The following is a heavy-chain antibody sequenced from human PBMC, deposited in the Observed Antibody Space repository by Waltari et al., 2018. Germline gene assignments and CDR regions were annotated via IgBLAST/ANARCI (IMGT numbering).Heavy chain of an antibody. V-gene: IGHV4-39*01. CDR3: ASVRSGYYYDAFDI. CDR1: GGSISSSSYY. J-gene: IGHJ3*02. Sequence: QLQLQESGPGLVKPSETLSLTCTVSGGSISSSSYYWGWIRQPPGKGLEWIGSIYYSGSTYYNPSLKSRVTISVDTSKNQFSLKLSSVTAADTAVYYCASVRSGYYYDAFDIWGQGTMVTVSS. CDR2: IYYSGST. D-gene: IGHD3-22*01.